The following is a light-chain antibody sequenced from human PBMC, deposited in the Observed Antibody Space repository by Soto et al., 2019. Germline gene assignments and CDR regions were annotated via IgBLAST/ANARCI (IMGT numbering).Light chain of an antibody. CDR3: QSFDSSRFYV. CDR2: GNS. Sequence: VLTQPPSVSGAPGQRVTISCTGSGSNIGTGYDVHWYQQLPGTAPKLLIYGNSNRPAGVPDRFSGSKSGTSASLAITVLQAEDEADYYCQSFDSSRFYVFGTGTKVAVL. CDR1: GSNIGTGYD. V-gene: IGLV1-40*01. J-gene: IGLJ1*01.